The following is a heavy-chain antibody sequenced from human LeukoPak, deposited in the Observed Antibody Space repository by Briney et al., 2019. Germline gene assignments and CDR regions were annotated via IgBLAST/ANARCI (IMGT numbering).Heavy chain of an antibody. CDR3: ARKRPNYFDY. J-gene: IGHJ4*02. V-gene: IGHV3-7*01. CDR2: INLDGSQK. Sequence: GGSLRLSCAASEFDFSSHAMTWVRQAPGKGPEWVANINLDGSQKYYVDSVKGRFTISRDNAENSLYLQMNSLRAEDTALYYCARKRPNYFDYWGQGTLVTVSS. CDR1: EFDFSSHA.